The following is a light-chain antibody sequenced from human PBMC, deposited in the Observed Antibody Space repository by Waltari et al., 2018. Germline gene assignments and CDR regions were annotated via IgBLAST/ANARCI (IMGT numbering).Light chain of an antibody. CDR3: QSTDNSGTYVV. Sequence: SYELTLPPSVSVSPGQNARITCSGGALQRQSSFWYQQRSGQAPVLVIYKDTERPSGIPERFSGSSSGTRVTLTISGVQAQDEADYYCQSTDNSGTYVVFGGGTKLTVL. CDR1: ALQRQS. J-gene: IGLJ2*01. V-gene: IGLV3-25*03. CDR2: KDT.